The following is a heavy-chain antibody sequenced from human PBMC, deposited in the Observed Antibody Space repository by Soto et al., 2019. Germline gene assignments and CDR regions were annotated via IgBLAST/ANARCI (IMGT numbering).Heavy chain of an antibody. D-gene: IGHD2-15*01. Sequence: QVQLQESGPGLVKPSETLSLTCSVSGGSISGNYWSWIRQPPGKALEWIGYIHYSGTTNYNPSLKSRFTISADTSRNSFSLTLSSVIAADTAIYYCVRGGGYCSGGSCYWFDSWGQGSLVTVSS. CDR1: GGSISGNY. V-gene: IGHV4-59*01. CDR3: VRGGGYCSGGSCYWFDS. J-gene: IGHJ5*01. CDR2: IHYSGTT.